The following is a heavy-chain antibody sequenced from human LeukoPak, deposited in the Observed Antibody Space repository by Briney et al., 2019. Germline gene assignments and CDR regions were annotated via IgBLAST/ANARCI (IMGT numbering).Heavy chain of an antibody. Sequence: PSEPLSLTCSVSGGSISSSSSYWGWIRQPPGKGLEWIGSIYYSGSSFDNPALKSRVTISVDTSKNQFSLKLSSVTAADTAVYYCARHRSGWLQSSFDYWGQGTLVTVSS. CDR2: IYYSGSS. CDR3: ARHRSGWLQSSFDY. CDR1: GGSISSSSSY. D-gene: IGHD5-24*01. J-gene: IGHJ4*02. V-gene: IGHV4-39*01.